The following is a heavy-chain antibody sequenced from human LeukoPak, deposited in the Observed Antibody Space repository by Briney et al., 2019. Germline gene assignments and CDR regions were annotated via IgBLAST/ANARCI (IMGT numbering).Heavy chain of an antibody. V-gene: IGHV3-23*01. Sequence: PGGSLRLSCAASGFTFSNYAMSWVRQAPGKGLEWVSAISGSGGSTYNADSVKGQFTISRDNSKNTLYLQMNSLRAEDTALYYCAKDVVETGYSTGWYSAYWGQGTLVTVSS. CDR2: ISGSGGST. D-gene: IGHD6-19*01. CDR1: GFTFSNYA. CDR3: AKDVVETGYSTGWYSAY. J-gene: IGHJ4*02.